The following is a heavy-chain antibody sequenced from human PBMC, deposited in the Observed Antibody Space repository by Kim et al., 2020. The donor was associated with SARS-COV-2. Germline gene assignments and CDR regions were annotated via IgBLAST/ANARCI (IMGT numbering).Heavy chain of an antibody. CDR3: ARQPYCGGDCYSNDAFDI. CDR2: IYYSGST. Sequence: SETLSLTCTVSGGSISSSSYYWGWIHQPPGKGLEWIGSIYYSGSTYYNPSLKSRVTISVDTSKNQFSLKLSSVTAADTAVYYCARQPYCGGDCYSNDAFDIWGQGTMVTVSS. V-gene: IGHV4-39*01. D-gene: IGHD2-21*01. J-gene: IGHJ3*02. CDR1: GGSISSSSYY.